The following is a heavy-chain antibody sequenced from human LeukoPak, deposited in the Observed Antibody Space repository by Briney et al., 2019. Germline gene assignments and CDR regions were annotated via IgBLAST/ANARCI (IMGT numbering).Heavy chain of an antibody. D-gene: IGHD5-18*01. CDR3: ASLSEHSDTAMPRGAFDY. Sequence: PSETLSLTCTVSGGSISSYYWSWIRQPPGKGLEWIGYIYYSGSTNYNPSLKSRVTISVGTSKNQFSLKLSSVTAADTAVYYCASLSEHSDTAMPRGAFDYWGQGTLVTVSS. V-gene: IGHV4-59*08. CDR2: IYYSGST. CDR1: GGSISSYY. J-gene: IGHJ4*02.